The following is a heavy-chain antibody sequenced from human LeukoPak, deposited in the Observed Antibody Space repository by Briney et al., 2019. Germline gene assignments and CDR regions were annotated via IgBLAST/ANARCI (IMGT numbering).Heavy chain of an antibody. Sequence: PGGSLRLSCAASGFTVSISYMTWVRQAPGKGLEWVSFIYPAGTTSYADSVKGRFTISRDSSKNTLHLQMNSLRADDTAVYYCAREQAYWLGPWGQGSLVTVSS. CDR3: AREQAYWLGP. J-gene: IGHJ5*02. CDR1: GFTVSISY. V-gene: IGHV3-53*01. CDR2: IYPAGTT.